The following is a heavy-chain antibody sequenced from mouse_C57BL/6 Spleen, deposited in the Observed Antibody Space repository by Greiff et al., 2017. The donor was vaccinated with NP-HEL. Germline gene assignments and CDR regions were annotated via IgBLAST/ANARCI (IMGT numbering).Heavy chain of an antibody. Sequence: VQGVESGPGLVQPSQSLSITCTVSGFSLTSYGVHWVRQSPGKGLEWLGVIWRGGSTDYNAAFMSRLSITKDNSKSQVFFKMNSLQADDTAIYYCAKSITTVPSWFAYWGQGTLVTVSA. CDR3: AKSITTVPSWFAY. D-gene: IGHD1-1*01. CDR2: IWRGGST. V-gene: IGHV2-5*01. CDR1: GFSLTSYG. J-gene: IGHJ3*01.